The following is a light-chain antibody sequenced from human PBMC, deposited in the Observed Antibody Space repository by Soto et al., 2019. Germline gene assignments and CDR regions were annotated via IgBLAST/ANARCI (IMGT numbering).Light chain of an antibody. Sequence: QSALTQPRSVSGSPGQSVTISCTGTSSDVGGYNYVSWYQQHPGKAPKLMIYDVNQRPSRVPDRFSGSKSANTASLTISGLQAEDEADYYCCSYAGSYTWVFGGGTKLTVL. CDR3: CSYAGSYTWV. CDR1: SSDVGGYNY. CDR2: DVN. V-gene: IGLV2-11*01. J-gene: IGLJ3*02.